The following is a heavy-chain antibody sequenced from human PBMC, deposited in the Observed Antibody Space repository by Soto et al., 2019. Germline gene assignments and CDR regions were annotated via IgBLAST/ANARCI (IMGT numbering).Heavy chain of an antibody. CDR2: ISRSGSDI. V-gene: IGHV3-11*04. J-gene: IGHJ4*02. CDR3: AKVWYYYDSSGNNFDY. Sequence: PGGSLRLSCISSGFTFSDYSMNWVRQAPGKGLEWVSYISRSGSDIYYADSVKGRFTISRDNAKNSLFLQMNSLRAEDTAVYYCAKVWYYYDSSGNNFDYWGQGTLVTVSS. CDR1: GFTFSDYS. D-gene: IGHD3-22*01.